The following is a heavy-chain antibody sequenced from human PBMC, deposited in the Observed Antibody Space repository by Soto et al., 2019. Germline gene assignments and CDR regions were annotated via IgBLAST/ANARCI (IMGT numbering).Heavy chain of an antibody. CDR3: ARHVDNHYDILTGYYTPSWFDP. Sequence: PSETLSLTCTVSGGSISGYYWSWIRQPPGKGLEWIGYIYYSGSTNYNPSLKSRVTISVDTSKNQFSLKLSSVTAADTAVYYCARHVDNHYDILTGYYTPSWFDPWGQGTLVTVSS. D-gene: IGHD3-9*01. CDR2: IYYSGST. J-gene: IGHJ5*02. CDR1: GGSISGYY. V-gene: IGHV4-59*08.